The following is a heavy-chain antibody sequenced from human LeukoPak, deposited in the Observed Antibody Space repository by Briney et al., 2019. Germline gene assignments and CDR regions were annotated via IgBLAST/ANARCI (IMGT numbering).Heavy chain of an antibody. CDR3: AKFQGGYNVGDAFDM. CDR1: GFTSSSYG. CDR2: ISYDGSNK. D-gene: IGHD5-24*01. V-gene: IGHV3-30*18. J-gene: IGHJ3*02. Sequence: GGSLRLSCAASGFTSSSYGMHWVRQAPGKGLEWVAIISYDGSNKFYADSVKGRFTISRDNSKNTLYLQMNSLTAEDTAVYYCAKFQGGYNVGDAFDMWGQGTMVTVSS.